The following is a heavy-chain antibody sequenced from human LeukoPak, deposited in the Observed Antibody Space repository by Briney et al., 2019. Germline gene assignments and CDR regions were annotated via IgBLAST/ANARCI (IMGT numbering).Heavy chain of an antibody. CDR3: STRRAAVAGRFDS. V-gene: IGHV4-4*09. D-gene: IGHD6-19*01. CDR1: SASLSSNY. Sequence: SQTLSLTCNVSSASLSSNYWSWIRQPAGKGLEWIGSIYHSGNTNYSPSLESRVTMSVDESKNQFSLRVHFVSAADTAVYCASTRRAAVAGRFDSWGQGTLVTVSS. J-gene: IGHJ4*02. CDR2: IYHSGNT.